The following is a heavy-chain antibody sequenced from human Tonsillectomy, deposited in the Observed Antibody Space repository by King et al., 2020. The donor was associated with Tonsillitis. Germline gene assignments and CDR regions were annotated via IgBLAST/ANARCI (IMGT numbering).Heavy chain of an antibody. Sequence: VQLQESGPGLVKPSETLSLTCAVSSYSISSGYYWGWIRQPPGKGLQWLGSLYHSGSTYYNPSLKSRVTISVDTSKNQFSLKLSSVTAADTAVYYCARDKGGSGWYSYFDYRGQGTLVTVSS. CDR3: ARDKGGSGWYSYFDY. V-gene: IGHV4-38-2*02. CDR2: LYHSGST. J-gene: IGHJ4*02. D-gene: IGHD6-19*01. CDR1: SYSISSGYY.